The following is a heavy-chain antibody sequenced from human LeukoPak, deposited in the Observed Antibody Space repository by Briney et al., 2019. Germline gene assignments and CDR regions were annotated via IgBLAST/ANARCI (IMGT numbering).Heavy chain of an antibody. V-gene: IGHV3-21*01. CDR1: GFTFSSYN. Sequence: GGSLRLSCAASGFTFSSYNMNWVRQAPGKGLEWVSSISGSGTYMFYPDSVKGRFTISRDNARNSLYLQMSSLRAEDTAVYYCARDYYLASGTPHAFDIWGQGTMVTVSS. J-gene: IGHJ3*02. CDR2: ISGSGTYM. D-gene: IGHD3-10*01. CDR3: ARDYYLASGTPHAFDI.